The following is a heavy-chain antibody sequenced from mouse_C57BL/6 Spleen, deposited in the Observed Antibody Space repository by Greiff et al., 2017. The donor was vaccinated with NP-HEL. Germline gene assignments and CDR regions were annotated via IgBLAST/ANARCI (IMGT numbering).Heavy chain of an antibody. J-gene: IGHJ2*01. CDR2: ISYSGST. CDR1: GYSITSGYD. V-gene: IGHV3-1*01. D-gene: IGHD1-1*01. CDR3: ARGGYYGGYFDY. Sequence: EVKVVESGPGMVKPSQSLSLTCTVTGYSITSGYDWHWIRHFPGNKLEWMGYISYSGSTNYNPSLKSRISITHDTSKNHFFLKLNSVTTEDTATYYCARGGYYGGYFDYWGQGTTLTVSS.